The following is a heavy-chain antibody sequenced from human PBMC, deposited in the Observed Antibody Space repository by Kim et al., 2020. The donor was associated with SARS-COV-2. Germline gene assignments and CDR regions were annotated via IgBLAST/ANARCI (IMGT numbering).Heavy chain of an antibody. CDR3: ARGPNRNYVINY. CDR1: GYTFTGYY. V-gene: IGHV1-2*06. D-gene: IGHD1-7*01. Sequence: ASVKVSCKASGYTFTGYYMHWVRQAPGQGLEWMGRINPNSGGTNYAQKFQGRVTMTRDTSISTAYMELSRLRSDDTAVYYCARGPNRNYVINYWGQGTLVTVSS. CDR2: INPNSGGT. J-gene: IGHJ4*02.